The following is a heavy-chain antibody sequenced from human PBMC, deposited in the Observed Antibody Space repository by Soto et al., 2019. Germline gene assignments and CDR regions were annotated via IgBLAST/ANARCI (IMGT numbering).Heavy chain of an antibody. CDR2: IIPILGIA. V-gene: IGHV1-69*08. D-gene: IGHD3-10*01. CDR1: GGTFSSYT. J-gene: IGHJ4*02. CDR3: ARDEGLLGSGSYRGY. Sequence: QVQLVQSGAEVKKPGSSVTVSCKASGGTFSSYTISWVRQAPGQGLQWMGRIIPILGIANYAQKYQGRVTITADKSTSTAYMELSSLRSEDRAVYYCARDEGLLGSGSYRGYWGQGTLVTVSS.